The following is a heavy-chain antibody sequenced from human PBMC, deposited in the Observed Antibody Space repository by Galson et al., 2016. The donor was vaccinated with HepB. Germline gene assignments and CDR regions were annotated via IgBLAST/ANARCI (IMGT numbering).Heavy chain of an antibody. CDR1: GFNFSNYN. CDR2: ISRSGIFT. CDR3: ARGVGALQYFDY. J-gene: IGHJ4*02. Sequence: SLRLSCAASGFNFSNYNINWVRQAPGKGVEWVSHISRSGIFTNYGDSVKGRFTISRDNAKNSLYLQMNSLRAEDTAVYYCARGVGALQYFDYWGQGTLVTVSS. V-gene: IGHV3-11*06. D-gene: IGHD1-26*01.